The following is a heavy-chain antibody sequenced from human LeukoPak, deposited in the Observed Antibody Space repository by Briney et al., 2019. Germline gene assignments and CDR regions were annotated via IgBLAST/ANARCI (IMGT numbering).Heavy chain of an antibody. Sequence: GGSLRLSCAASGFTFSSYAMSWVRQAPGKGLEWVSAISGSGGSTYYADSVKGRFTISRDNSKNTLYLQMNSLRAEDTAVYYCAKEPGNYDFWSGYDAFDIWGQGTMVTVSS. CDR2: ISGSGGST. J-gene: IGHJ3*02. V-gene: IGHV3-23*01. CDR3: AKEPGNYDFWSGYDAFDI. D-gene: IGHD3-3*01. CDR1: GFTFSSYA.